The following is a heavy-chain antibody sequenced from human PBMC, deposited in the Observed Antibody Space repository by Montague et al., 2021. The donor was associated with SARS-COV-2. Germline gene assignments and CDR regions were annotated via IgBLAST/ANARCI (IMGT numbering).Heavy chain of an antibody. V-gene: IGHV1-18*01. CDR3: ARVKWLRLDY. D-gene: IGHD5-12*01. Sequence: LGKVSCKASGYPFSSYGISWVRQAPGQGLEWMGWISAYNGNTNYAQKLQGRVTMTTEKSTSTAYMELRSLRSDDTALYYCARVKWLRLDYWGQGTLVTVSS. CDR2: ISAYNGNT. CDR1: GYPFSSYG. J-gene: IGHJ4*02.